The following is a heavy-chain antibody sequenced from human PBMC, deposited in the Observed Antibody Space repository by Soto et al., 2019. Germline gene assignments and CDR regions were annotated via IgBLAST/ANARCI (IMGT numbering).Heavy chain of an antibody. CDR2: ISGSGGST. D-gene: IGHD3-10*01. CDR1: GFTISSYA. CDR3: AKEPRGSQPNWFDP. Sequence: PAGSLSLSCAASGFTISSYAMSWVRQAPGQGLEWVSAISGSGGSTYYAHTGKGRFTNSRHNTKNTLHLQMNSLRAEDTAVYYCAKEPRGSQPNWFDPWGQGTLVTVSS. J-gene: IGHJ5*02. V-gene: IGHV3-23*01.